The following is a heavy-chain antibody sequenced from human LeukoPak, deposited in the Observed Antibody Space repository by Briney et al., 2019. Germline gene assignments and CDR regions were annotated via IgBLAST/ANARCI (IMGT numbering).Heavy chain of an antibody. CDR1: GGSISSGGYY. V-gene: IGHV4-31*03. CDR2: IYYSGST. Sequence: PSQTLSLTCTVSGGSISSGGYYWGWIRQHPGKGLEWIGYIYYSGSTYYNPSLKSRVTISVDTSKNQFSLKLSSVTAADTAVYYCARGSDGSGSYYRGGIDYWGQGTLVTVSS. CDR3: ARGSDGSGSYYRGGIDY. J-gene: IGHJ4*02. D-gene: IGHD3-10*01.